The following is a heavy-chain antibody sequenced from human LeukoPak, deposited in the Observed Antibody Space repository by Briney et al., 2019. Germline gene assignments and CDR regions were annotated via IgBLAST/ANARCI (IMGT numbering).Heavy chain of an antibody. J-gene: IGHJ4*02. D-gene: IGHD3-16*02. CDR2: INHSGST. V-gene: IGHV4-34*01. CDR1: GGSFSGYY. Sequence: SETLSLTCAVYGGSFSGYYWSWLRQPPGKGLEWIGEINHSGSTNYNPSLKSRVTISVDTSKNQYSLTRSSVTAADTAVYYCARSVYDYVWGSYRLTGYYFDYWGQGTLVTVSS. CDR3: ARSVYDYVWGSYRLTGYYFDY.